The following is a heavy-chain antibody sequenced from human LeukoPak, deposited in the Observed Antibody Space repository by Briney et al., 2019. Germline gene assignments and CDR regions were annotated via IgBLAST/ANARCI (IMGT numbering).Heavy chain of an antibody. Sequence: SETLSLTCTVAGGSISGPYWSLIRQPPGKRLEWMGYLHYTGSTNYNPSLNSRITMSVDTPNNQFSLRLTSVTAADTAVYYCARLHALGAEEFDPWGQGALVTVSS. CDR1: GGSISGPY. V-gene: IGHV4-59*11. CDR2: LHYTGST. J-gene: IGHJ5*02. CDR3: ARLHALGAEEFDP. D-gene: IGHD3-16*01.